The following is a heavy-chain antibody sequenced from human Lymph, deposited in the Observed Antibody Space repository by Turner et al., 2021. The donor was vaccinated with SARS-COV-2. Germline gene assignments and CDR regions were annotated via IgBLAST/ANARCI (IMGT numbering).Heavy chain of an antibody. CDR3: TTHSAPDY. CDR2: SKTKTDGGTT. CDR1: GFTFSNAW. V-gene: IGHV3-15*01. J-gene: IGHJ4*02. Sequence: EVQLVESGGGLVKPGRPLRPPCAASGFTFSNAWMTWVRQAPGKGLEWVSRSKTKTDGGTTDCAAPVKGRFTISRDDSKNTLYLQMNSLKTDDTAVYYCTTHSAPDYWGQGTLVTVSS. D-gene: IGHD6-13*01.